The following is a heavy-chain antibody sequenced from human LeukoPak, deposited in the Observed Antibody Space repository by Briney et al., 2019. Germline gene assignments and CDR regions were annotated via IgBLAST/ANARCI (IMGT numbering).Heavy chain of an antibody. CDR1: GGSISSSSYY. CDR2: IYYSGST. Sequence: PSETLSLTRTVSGGSISSSSYYWGWIRQPPGKGLEWIGSIYYSGSTHYNPSLKSRVTISVDTSKNQFSLKLSSVTAADTAVYYCARAPGLLWFGDRLVPFDYWGQGTLVTVSS. V-gene: IGHV4-39*07. D-gene: IGHD3-10*01. CDR3: ARAPGLLWFGDRLVPFDY. J-gene: IGHJ4*02.